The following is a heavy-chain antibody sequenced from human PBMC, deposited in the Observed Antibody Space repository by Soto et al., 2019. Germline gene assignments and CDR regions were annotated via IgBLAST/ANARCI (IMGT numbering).Heavy chain of an antibody. CDR1: GDSLSGYA. Sequence: SETLSLTCDVHGDSLSGYAWSWIRQPPGKGLEWIGEITFRGVTNYRPSLKSRLSMSVDTSKNRISLNVSSVTAADTALYFCARKLEASIRHVEWFSYKWFDPWGPGTLVTVSS. D-gene: IGHD3-9*01. V-gene: IGHV4-34*01. J-gene: IGHJ5*02. CDR2: ITFRGVT. CDR3: ARKLEASIRHVEWFSYKWFDP.